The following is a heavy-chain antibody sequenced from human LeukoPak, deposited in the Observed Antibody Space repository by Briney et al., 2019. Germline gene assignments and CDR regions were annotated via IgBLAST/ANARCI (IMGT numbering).Heavy chain of an antibody. J-gene: IGHJ4*02. V-gene: IGHV1-2*02. CDR3: ARVLGACSGYEPFDY. CDR2: INPNSGGT. D-gene: IGHD5-12*01. CDR1: GYTFTGYY. Sequence: ASVKVSCKASGYTFTGYYMHWVRQAPGQGLEWMGWINPNSGGTNYAQKFQGRITMTRDTSISTAYMELSRLRSDDTAVYYCARVLGACSGYEPFDYWGQGTLVTVSS.